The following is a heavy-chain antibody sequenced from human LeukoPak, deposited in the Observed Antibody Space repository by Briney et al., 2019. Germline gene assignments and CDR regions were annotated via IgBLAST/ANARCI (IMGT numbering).Heavy chain of an antibody. V-gene: IGHV4-30-2*01. J-gene: IGHJ4*02. CDR1: GCSISSGGYS. CDR2: IYHSGST. Sequence: SETLSLTCAVSGCSISSGGYSWSWIRQPPGKGLEWIGYIYHSGSTYYNPSLKSRVTIPVDRSKNQFSLKLSSVTAADTAVYYCASTRGYSYGKHGPFDYWGQGTLVTVSS. D-gene: IGHD5-18*01. CDR3: ASTRGYSYGKHGPFDY.